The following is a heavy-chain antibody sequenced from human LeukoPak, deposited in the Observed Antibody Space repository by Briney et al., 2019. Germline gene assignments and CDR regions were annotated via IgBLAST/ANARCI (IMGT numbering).Heavy chain of an antibody. CDR1: GYTFTGYY. Sequence: ASVKVSCKASGYTFTGYYIHWVRQAPGQSLEWMGWVTPNTGGTNYAQKFQGRVTMTRDTSISTAYMELSRLRSGDTAVYYCARDLSQQQLVPLDYWGQGTLVTVSS. J-gene: IGHJ4*02. CDR2: VTPNTGGT. CDR3: ARDLSQQQLVPLDY. V-gene: IGHV1-2*02. D-gene: IGHD6-13*01.